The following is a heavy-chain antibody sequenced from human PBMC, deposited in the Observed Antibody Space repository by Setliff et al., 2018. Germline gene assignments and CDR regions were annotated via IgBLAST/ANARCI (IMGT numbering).Heavy chain of an antibody. CDR3: ARVPYDYVWGSYRTFDY. CDR1: GYTFTGYY. J-gene: IGHJ4*02. D-gene: IGHD3-16*02. V-gene: IGHV1-2*06. CDR2: INPNSGGT. Sequence: ASVKVSCKASGYTFTGYYMHWVRQAPGQGLEWMGRINPNSGGTNYAQKLQGRVTMTRDTSISTAYMELSRLRSDDTAVYYCARVPYDYVWGSYRTFDYWGQGTLVTVSS.